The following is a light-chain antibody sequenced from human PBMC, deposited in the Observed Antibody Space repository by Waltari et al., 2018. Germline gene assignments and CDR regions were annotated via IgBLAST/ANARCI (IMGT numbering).Light chain of an antibody. J-gene: IGKJ2*01. CDR2: GAS. CDR1: RSVRSN. Sequence: EIMLTQSPGALSVSPGERATLSCRASRSVRSNLVWFQQKPGQAPWLLIYGASTRATDIPARFSGSGSETEFTLTISSMQSEDFAVSYCQQYHTWPRTFGQGTKLDIK. V-gene: IGKV3-15*01. CDR3: QQYHTWPRT.